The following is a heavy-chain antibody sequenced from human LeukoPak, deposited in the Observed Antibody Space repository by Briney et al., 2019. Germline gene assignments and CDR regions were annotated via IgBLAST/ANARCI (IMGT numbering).Heavy chain of an antibody. CDR3: ARSPVLRYFDWLLPPHDAFDI. CDR2: INHSGST. D-gene: IGHD3-9*01. V-gene: IGHV4-34*01. Sequence: SSETLSLTCAVYGGSFSGYYWSWIRQPPGKGLEWFGEINHSGSTNYNPSLKSRVTISVDTSKNQFSLKLSSVTAADTAVYYCARSPVLRYFDWLLPPHDAFDIWGQGTMVTVSS. J-gene: IGHJ3*02. CDR1: GGSFSGYY.